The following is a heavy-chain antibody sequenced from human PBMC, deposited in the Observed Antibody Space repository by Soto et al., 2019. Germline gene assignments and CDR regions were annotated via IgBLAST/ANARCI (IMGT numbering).Heavy chain of an antibody. D-gene: IGHD2-15*01. Sequence: ASVKVSCKASGYTFTSYGISWVRQAPGQGLEWMGWISAYNGNTNYAQKLQGRVTMTTDTSTSTAYMELRSLRSDDTAVYYCASMLCSGGSCYEEYYYYYMDVWGKGNTVTVSS. CDR3: ASMLCSGGSCYEEYYYYYMDV. CDR2: ISAYNGNT. V-gene: IGHV1-18*01. CDR1: GYTFTSYG. J-gene: IGHJ6*03.